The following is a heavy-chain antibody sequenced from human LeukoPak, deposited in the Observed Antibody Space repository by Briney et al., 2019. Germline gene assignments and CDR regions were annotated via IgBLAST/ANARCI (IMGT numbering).Heavy chain of an antibody. V-gene: IGHV3-30*04. CDR3: AKDRLGELSFLDY. D-gene: IGHD3-16*02. CDR2: ISYDGSNK. J-gene: IGHJ4*02. CDR1: GFTFSSYA. Sequence: GGSLRLSCAASGFTFSSYAMHWVRQAPGKGLEWVGVISYDGSNKYYVDSVKGRFTIYRDNSKNTLYLQMSSLRAEDTAMYYWAKDRLGELSFLDYWGQGTLVTVSS.